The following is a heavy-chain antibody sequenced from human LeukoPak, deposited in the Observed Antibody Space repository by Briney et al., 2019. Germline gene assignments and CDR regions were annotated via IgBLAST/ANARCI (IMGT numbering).Heavy chain of an antibody. D-gene: IGHD2-8*01. V-gene: IGHV3-30*18. CDR2: ISYDGSSK. CDR3: AKPSARRGCTTAGPKT. J-gene: IGHJ5*02. CDR1: GFTFSKYG. Sequence: GGSLRLSCAASGFTFSKYGMHWVRQAPVKGLEWVAAISYDGSSKYYADSVKGRFTIARDNSKNTLYLQVNSLRVEDTAVYYCAKPSARRGCTTAGPKTWGQGTLVTVSS.